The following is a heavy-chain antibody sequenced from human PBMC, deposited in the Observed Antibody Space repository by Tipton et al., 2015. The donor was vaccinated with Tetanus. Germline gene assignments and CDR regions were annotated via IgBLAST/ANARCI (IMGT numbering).Heavy chain of an antibody. D-gene: IGHD6-19*01. V-gene: IGHV4-39*01. CDR2: IYYSGST. Sequence: TLSLTCTVSGGSISSSSYYWGWIRQPPGKGLEWIGSIYYSGSTYYNPSLKSRVTISVDTSKNQFSLKLSSVTAADTAVYYCARGGYSSGWYQGNWFDPWGQGTLVTVSS. J-gene: IGHJ5*02. CDR3: ARGGYSSGWYQGNWFDP. CDR1: GGSISSSSYY.